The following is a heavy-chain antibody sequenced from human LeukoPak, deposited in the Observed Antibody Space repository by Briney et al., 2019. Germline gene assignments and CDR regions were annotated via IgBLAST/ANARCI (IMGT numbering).Heavy chain of an antibody. CDR3: ARSIRRSYYKTVSLDP. CDR1: GYTFTGYY. Sequence: ASVKVSCKASGYTFTGYYMHWVRQAPGQGLEWMGWINPNSGGTNYAQKFQGWVTMTRDTSISTAYMELSRLRSDDTAVYYCARSIRRSYYKTVSLDPWGQGTLVTVSS. J-gene: IGHJ5*02. V-gene: IGHV1-2*04. D-gene: IGHD3-10*01. CDR2: INPNSGGT.